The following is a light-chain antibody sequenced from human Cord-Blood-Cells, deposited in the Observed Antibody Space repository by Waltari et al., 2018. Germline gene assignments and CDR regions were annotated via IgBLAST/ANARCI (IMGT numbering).Light chain of an antibody. J-gene: IGKJ2*01. CDR2: AAS. V-gene: IGKV1-39*01. CDR3: QQSYSTPPYT. CDR1: QSISSY. Sequence: DIQMTQSPSSLSASVGDRVTITCRASQSISSYLNWYQQKPGKAPKLLIYAASSLQSGVPSRCSGSVSVTDFTLTISSLQPEDFATYYCQQSYSTPPYTFGQGTKREIK.